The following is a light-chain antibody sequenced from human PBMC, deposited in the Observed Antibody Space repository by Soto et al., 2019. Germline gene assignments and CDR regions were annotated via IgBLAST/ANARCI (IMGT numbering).Light chain of an antibody. CDR2: GAS. CDR3: QQYNNRPRT. CDR1: QSVSSI. J-gene: IGKJ5*01. V-gene: IGKV3-15*01. Sequence: EIVMTQSPATLSVSPGERATLSCRASQSVSSILAWYQQKPGQAPTLLIYGASTRATGIPARFSGSGSGTEFTLTISSLQSEGFEVYYCQQYNNRPRTFGLGARVEIK.